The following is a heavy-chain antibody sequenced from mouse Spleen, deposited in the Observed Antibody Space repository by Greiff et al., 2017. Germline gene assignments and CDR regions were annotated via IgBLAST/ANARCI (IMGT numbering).Heavy chain of an antibody. D-gene: IGHD2-3*01. CDR3: ARQGMGFFDY. CDR1: GFTFSSYA. V-gene: IGHV5-9-3*01. CDR2: ISSGGGNT. J-gene: IGHJ2*01. Sequence: EVQGVESGGGLVKLGGSLKLSCAASGFTFSSYAMSWVRQTPEKRLEWVATISSGGGNTYYPDSVKGRFTISRDNAKNTLYLQMSSLKSEDTAMYYCARQGMGFFDYWGQGTTLTVSS.